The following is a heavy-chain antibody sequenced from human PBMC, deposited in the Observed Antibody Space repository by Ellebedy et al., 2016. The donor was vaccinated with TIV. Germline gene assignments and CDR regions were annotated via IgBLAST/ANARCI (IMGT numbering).Heavy chain of an antibody. D-gene: IGHD5-12*01. CDR3: VKARLHGSAYDV. J-gene: IGHJ3*01. CDR1: GFTFCSYT. CDR2: INEIGGKT. V-gene: IGHV3-23*01. Sequence: PGGSLRLSCGASGFTFCSYTMGWVRQAPGKGPQWVSDINEIGGKTYYADSVKGRFTVSRDNSKNILYLQMNSLRVEDTALYYCVKARLHGSAYDVWGQGTAVTVSS.